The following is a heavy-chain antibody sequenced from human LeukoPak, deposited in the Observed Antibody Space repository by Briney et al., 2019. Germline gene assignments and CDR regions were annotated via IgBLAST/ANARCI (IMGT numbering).Heavy chain of an antibody. CDR3: ARGRIGGYSYGYDLDY. D-gene: IGHD5-18*01. V-gene: IGHV1-8*01. CDR2: MNPNSGNT. J-gene: IGHJ4*02. CDR1: GYTFTSYD. Sequence: ASVKVSCKXSGYTFTSYDINWVRQATGQGLEWMGWMNPNSGNTGYAQKFQGRVTMTRNTSISTAYMELSSLRSEDTAVYYCARGRIGGYSYGYDLDYWGQGTLVTVSS.